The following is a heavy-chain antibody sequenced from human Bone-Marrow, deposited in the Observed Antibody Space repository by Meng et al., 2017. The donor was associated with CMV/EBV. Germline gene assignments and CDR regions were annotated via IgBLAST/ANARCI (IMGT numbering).Heavy chain of an antibody. D-gene: IGHD3-22*01. CDR3: ARSPLYFYDSSGDED. Sequence: SGNDFANQGISRGLQAPGKGIEWMGWISDYNGYTNFAQMFQGRDNLTTDTSTDTAYMELMSLRSDDKAVYYCARSPLYFYDSSGDEDWGQGTLVTVSS. V-gene: IGHV1-18*01. CDR2: ISDYNGYT. J-gene: IGHJ4*02. CDR1: GNDFANQG.